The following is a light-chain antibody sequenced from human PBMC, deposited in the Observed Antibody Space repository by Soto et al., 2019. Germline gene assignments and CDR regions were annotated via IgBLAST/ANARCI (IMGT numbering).Light chain of an antibody. CDR2: DVS. CDR3: CSYAGSSALV. J-gene: IGLJ3*02. CDR1: SSDIGSYNL. Sequence: QSVLTQPASVSGSPGQSITISCTGTSSDIGSYNLVSWYQQDPGKAPKLLIYDVSERPSGVSNRFSGSKSGNTASLTISGLQVEDEAVYYCCSYAGSSALVFGGGTKLTVL. V-gene: IGLV2-23*02.